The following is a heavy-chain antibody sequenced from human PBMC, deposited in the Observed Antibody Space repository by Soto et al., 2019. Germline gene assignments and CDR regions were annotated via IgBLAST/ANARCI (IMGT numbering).Heavy chain of an antibody. D-gene: IGHD6-13*01. CDR2: INHSGST. CDR1: GGSFSGYY. V-gene: IGHV4-34*01. Sequence: SETLSLTCAVYGGSFSGYYWSWIRQPPGKGLEWIGEINHSGSTNYNPSLESRVTMSVDTSKNQFSLKLSSVNAADTAVYYCAKYRRTEAEGFTLDYWGRGTLVTVSS. CDR3: AKYRRTEAEGFTLDY. J-gene: IGHJ4*02.